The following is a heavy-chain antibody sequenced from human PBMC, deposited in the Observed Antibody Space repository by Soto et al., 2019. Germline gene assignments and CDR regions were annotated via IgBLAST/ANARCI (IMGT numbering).Heavy chain of an antibody. D-gene: IGHD6-19*01. CDR3: ARERLNTGWYGFDY. V-gene: IGHV1-18*04. Sequence: ASVKVSCKTSGFSFVNYDFGWVRQAPGQGLEWMGWVSNNNGVTNFAEKFRGRVTLTTDRTTSTAYMELTGLTSDDTAIYFCARERLNTGWYGFDYWGQGTQVTVSS. CDR1: GFSFVNYD. CDR2: VSNNNGVT. J-gene: IGHJ4*02.